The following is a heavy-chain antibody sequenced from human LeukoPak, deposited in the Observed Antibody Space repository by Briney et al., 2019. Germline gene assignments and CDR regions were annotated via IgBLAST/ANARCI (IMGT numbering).Heavy chain of an antibody. D-gene: IGHD4-23*01. CDR2: ISGSGGGT. CDR3: ATFPTTVVTPDYFDC. CDR1: GFTFSSYA. J-gene: IGHJ4*02. V-gene: IGHV3-23*01. Sequence: GGSLRLSCAASGFTFSSYAMSWVRQAPGKGLEWVSAISGSGGGTYYADSVKGRFTISRDNSKNTLYLQMNSLRAEDTAVYYCATFPTTVVTPDYFDCWGQGTLVTVSS.